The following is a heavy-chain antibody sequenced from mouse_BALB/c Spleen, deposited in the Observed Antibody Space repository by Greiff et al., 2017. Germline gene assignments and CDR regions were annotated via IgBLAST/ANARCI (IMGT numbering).Heavy chain of an antibody. Sequence: DVKLQESGAELVKPGASVKLSCTASGFNIKDTYMHWVKQRPEQGLEWIGRIDPANGNTKYDPKFQGKATITADTSSNTAYLQLSSLTSEDTAVYYCASENFYYYGSTRYFDVWGAGTTVTVSS. D-gene: IGHD1-1*01. CDR1: GFNIKDTY. CDR2: IDPANGNT. CDR3: ASENFYYYGSTRYFDV. V-gene: IGHV14-3*02. J-gene: IGHJ1*01.